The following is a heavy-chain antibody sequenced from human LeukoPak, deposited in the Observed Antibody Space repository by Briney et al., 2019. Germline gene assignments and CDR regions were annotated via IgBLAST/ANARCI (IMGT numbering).Heavy chain of an antibody. V-gene: IGHV3-23*01. J-gene: IGHJ4*02. Sequence: GGSPTLSCAASEFSFITYDLSWVRQTLEKGLEWVSTISGDGVTFYADSVKGRFTISRDKSKNTLYLQMNSLRTDDTAIYYCAKGPNFGSWRAVHYWGQGSLVTVSS. CDR2: ISGDGVT. D-gene: IGHD3-10*01. CDR3: AKGPNFGSWRAVHY. CDR1: EFSFITYD.